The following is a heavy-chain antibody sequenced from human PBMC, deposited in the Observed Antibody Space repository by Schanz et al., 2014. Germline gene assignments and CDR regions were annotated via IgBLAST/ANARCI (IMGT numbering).Heavy chain of an antibody. CDR1: RYTFNTYG. V-gene: IGHV1-18*01. Sequence: QGQLVQSGPEVKEPGASVKVSCEASRYTFNTYGLNWVRQAPGQGLEWMGWISAYTNNTNYAQKVQGRVTITADKSSDTAYMELSSLRSEDTAVYYCASSGAGYSSSWDFDYWGQGTLVTVSS. J-gene: IGHJ4*02. CDR2: ISAYTNNT. CDR3: ASSGAGYSSSWDFDY. D-gene: IGHD6-13*01.